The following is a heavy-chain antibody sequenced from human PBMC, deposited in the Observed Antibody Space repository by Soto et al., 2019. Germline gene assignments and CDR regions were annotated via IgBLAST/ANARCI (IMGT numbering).Heavy chain of an antibody. CDR3: ARDAPFDP. CDR1: GGSISSNNW. CDR2: ISHTGST. J-gene: IGHJ5*02. V-gene: IGHV4-4*02. Sequence: QVQLQESGPGLVKPSGTLSLTCAVSGGSISSNNWWSWVRQPPGKGLEWIGEISHTGSTNHNPSLXSXVXTTVDKSKTQFSLRLTSVTAADTAVYYCARDAPFDPWGQGTLVTVSS.